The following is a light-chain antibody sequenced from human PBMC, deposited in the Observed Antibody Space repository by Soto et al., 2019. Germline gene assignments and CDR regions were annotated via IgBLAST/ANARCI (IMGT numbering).Light chain of an antibody. Sequence: IRMTQSPSSLSASTGDRVTITCRASQGISSYLAWYQQKPGKAPKLLIYAASSLQSGVPSRFSGSGSGTDFTLAISSLQPEDSATYYCLQDINYPWTFGQGTKVDVK. J-gene: IGKJ1*01. V-gene: IGKV1-8*01. CDR2: AAS. CDR3: LQDINYPWT. CDR1: QGISSY.